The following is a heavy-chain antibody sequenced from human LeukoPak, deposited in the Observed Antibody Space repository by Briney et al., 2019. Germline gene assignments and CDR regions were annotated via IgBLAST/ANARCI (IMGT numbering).Heavy chain of an antibody. CDR1: GYSFNDLF. J-gene: IGHJ4*02. V-gene: IGHV1-24*01. Sequence: ASVKVSCKVSGYSFNDLFVHWVRQAPGKGLQWMGGYDPEYGDTIYAQNFQGRLTMTEDTSTATAFMEVSSLRSEDTAVYYCTAVSLLRGYDVLTFYSYPNYFDFWGKGTLVTVSS. CDR3: TAVSLLRGYDVLTFYSYPNYFDF. D-gene: IGHD3-9*01. CDR2: YDPEYGDT.